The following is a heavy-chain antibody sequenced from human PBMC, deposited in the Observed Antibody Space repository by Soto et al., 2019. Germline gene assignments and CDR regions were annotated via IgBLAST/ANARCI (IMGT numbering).Heavy chain of an antibody. CDR3: VRIRYQLPSSVLWLDP. Sequence: SETLSLTFAVYGGFLSESYWTWIRQPPVKGLEWIGEINHVGGTNYNPSLKSRVTMSVDTSQNQFSLRLISVTAADTAMYFCVRIRYQLPSSVLWLDPWGQGTPVTVSS. CDR1: GGFLSESY. J-gene: IGHJ5*02. D-gene: IGHD3-16*01. CDR2: INHVGGT. V-gene: IGHV4-34*01.